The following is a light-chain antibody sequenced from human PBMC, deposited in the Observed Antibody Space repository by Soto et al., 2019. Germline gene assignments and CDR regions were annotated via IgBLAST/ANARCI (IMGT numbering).Light chain of an antibody. Sequence: DIQMTHSQSCLAASVRDSVAITYRASQGISTDLAWYQQKPGTVPKLLIHGASTLQSGVPSRFSGSGSGTDFTLTISSLQPEDVATYYCQKCNVAPFTFGPGTKVDI. CDR3: QKCNVAPFT. CDR1: QGISTD. CDR2: GAS. J-gene: IGKJ3*01. V-gene: IGKV1-27*01.